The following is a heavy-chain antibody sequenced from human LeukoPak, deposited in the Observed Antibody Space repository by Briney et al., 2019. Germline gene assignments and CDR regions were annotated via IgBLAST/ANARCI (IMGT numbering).Heavy chain of an antibody. J-gene: IGHJ4*02. D-gene: IGHD6-13*01. CDR1: VFTFTNSA. Sequence: SVKVSCKASVFTFTNSAMQWVRQARGQRLEWIGWIVVASGNTNYAQKFQGRVTITRDMSTSTAYMELSSLRSEDTAVYYCAAALYSSTWKDDYWGQGTLVTVSS. V-gene: IGHV1-58*02. CDR2: IVVASGNT. CDR3: AAALYSSTWKDDY.